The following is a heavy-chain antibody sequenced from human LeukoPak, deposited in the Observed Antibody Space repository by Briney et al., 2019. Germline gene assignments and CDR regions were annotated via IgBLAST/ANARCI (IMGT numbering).Heavy chain of an antibody. V-gene: IGHV4-39*07. CDR1: GGSISSDTHY. J-gene: IGHJ4*02. CDR3: ARRGYSGYGTFDY. Sequence: SETLSLTCSVSGGSISSDTHYWGWIRQPPGKGLEWIGTVYYSGSTYYKPSLKSRVTISIDTSKNQFSLKLSSVTAADTAVYYCARRGYSGYGTFDYWGQGTLVTVSS. D-gene: IGHD5-12*01. CDR2: VYYSGST.